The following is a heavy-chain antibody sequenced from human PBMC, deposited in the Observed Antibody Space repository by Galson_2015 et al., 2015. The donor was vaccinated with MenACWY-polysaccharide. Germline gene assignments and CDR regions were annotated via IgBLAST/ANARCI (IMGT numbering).Heavy chain of an antibody. D-gene: IGHD3-3*01. Sequence: SLRLSCAASGFSFSIYWMSWVRRAPGKGLEWVANIKEDGSEKYYVDSVKGRFIISRDNAKNSLYLQMNSLRDEETAVYFCARDDGRGFLPGGEYWGQGTLVTVSS. V-gene: IGHV3-7*01. CDR1: GFSFSIYW. CDR3: ARDDGRGFLPGGEY. CDR2: IKEDGSEK. J-gene: IGHJ4*02.